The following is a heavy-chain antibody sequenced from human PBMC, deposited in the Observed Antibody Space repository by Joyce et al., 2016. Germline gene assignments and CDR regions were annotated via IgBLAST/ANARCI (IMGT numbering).Heavy chain of an antibody. Sequence: EVQLVESGGGLVKPGGSLRLSCAASGFTFSSYSMSWVRQAPGKGVEWVSSLRSSSSYIEYTVSVKGRFTISRDNAKNSLYLQMNSLRVEDTAVYYCARSSYTNGIFDYWGQGTLVTVSS. V-gene: IGHV3-21*01. CDR1: GFTFSSYS. J-gene: IGHJ4*02. D-gene: IGHD2-8*01. CDR2: LRSSSSYI. CDR3: ARSSYTNGIFDY.